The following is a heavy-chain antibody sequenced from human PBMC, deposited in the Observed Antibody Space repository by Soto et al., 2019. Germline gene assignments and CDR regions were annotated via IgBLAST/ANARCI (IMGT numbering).Heavy chain of an antibody. D-gene: IGHD2-15*01. J-gene: IGHJ5*02. Sequence: ASVKVSCKASGYTFTGYYMHWVRQAPGQGLEWMGWINPNSGGTNYAQKFQGWVTMTRDTSISTAYMELSRLRSDDTAVYYCARDWGGCSGGSCVNNWFDPWGQGTLVTVSS. V-gene: IGHV1-2*04. CDR3: ARDWGGCSGGSCVNNWFDP. CDR2: INPNSGGT. CDR1: GYTFTGYY.